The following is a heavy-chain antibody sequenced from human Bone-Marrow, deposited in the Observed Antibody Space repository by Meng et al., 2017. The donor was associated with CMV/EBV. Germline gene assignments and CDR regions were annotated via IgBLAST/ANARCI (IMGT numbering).Heavy chain of an antibody. CDR1: GFTFSSYA. CDR3: ARVWRYCSITSCYTSPFGY. D-gene: IGHD2-2*02. V-gene: IGHV3-23*01. Sequence: GESLKISCAASGFTFSSYAMSWVRQAPGKGLEWVSAISGSGGSTYYADSVKGRFTISRDNSKNTLYLQMNSLRAEDTAVYYCARVWRYCSITSCYTSPFGYWGQGTLVTVSS. J-gene: IGHJ4*02. CDR2: ISGSGGST.